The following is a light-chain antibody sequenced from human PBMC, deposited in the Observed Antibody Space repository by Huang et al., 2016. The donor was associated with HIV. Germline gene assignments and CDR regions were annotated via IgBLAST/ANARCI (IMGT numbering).Light chain of an antibody. J-gene: IGKJ1*01. CDR1: QSISTY. CDR3: QHYNKWPPWT. V-gene: IGKV3-15*01. CDR2: GAS. Sequence: EIVMTQSPATLSVSPGDRVTLSCRASQSISTYLAWYQQKPGQAPRLLIYGASPRATGIPARCSGSGSGTDFTLTISILQSEDSAFYYCQHYNKWPPWTFGQGTKVEIK.